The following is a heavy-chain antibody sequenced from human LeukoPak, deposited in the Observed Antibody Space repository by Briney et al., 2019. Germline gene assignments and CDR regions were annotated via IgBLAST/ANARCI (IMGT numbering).Heavy chain of an antibody. CDR1: GFTFSTYS. V-gene: IGHV3-21*01. CDR3: ARGQSYGWFDP. CDR2: ISGSSSYI. J-gene: IGHJ5*02. Sequence: GGSLRLSCAASGFTFSTYSMNWVRQAPGKGLEWVSSISGSSSYIYYADSVKGRFTISRGSAQNSLYLQMNSLRAEDTAVYYCARGQSYGWFDPWGQGTLVTVSS. D-gene: IGHD5-18*01.